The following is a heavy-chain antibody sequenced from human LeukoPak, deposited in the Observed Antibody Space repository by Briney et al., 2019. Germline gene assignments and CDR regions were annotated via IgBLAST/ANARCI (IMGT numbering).Heavy chain of an antibody. CDR2: ISYDGSNK. CDR1: GLTFSSYA. CDR3: ARHAFDI. J-gene: IGHJ3*02. Sequence: GGSLRLSCAASGLTFSSYAMHWVRQAPGKGLEWVAVISYDGSNKYYADSVKGRFTISRDNSKNTLYLQMNSLRAEDTAVYYCARHAFDIWGQGTMVTVSS. V-gene: IGHV3-30-3*01.